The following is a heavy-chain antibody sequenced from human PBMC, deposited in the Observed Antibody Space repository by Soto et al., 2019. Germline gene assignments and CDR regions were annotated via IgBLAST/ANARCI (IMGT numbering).Heavy chain of an antibody. CDR2: ISAYNGNT. V-gene: IGHV1-18*01. J-gene: IGHJ6*03. CDR1: GYTFTSYG. D-gene: IGHD2-2*01. CDR3: ERAGADCSSTSCYDRGWCDDYYYYYYMDV. Sequence: QVQLVQSGAEVKKPGASVKVSCKASGYTFTSYGISWVRQAPGQGLEWMGWISAYNGNTNYAQKRQGRVTMTTDTSTSTANMELRSVRSVDTAVYYCERAGADCSSTSCYDRGWCDDYYYYYYMDVWGKGTTVTVSS.